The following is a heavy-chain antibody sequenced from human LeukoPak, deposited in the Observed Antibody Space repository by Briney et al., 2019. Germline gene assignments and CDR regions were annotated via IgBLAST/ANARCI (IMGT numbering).Heavy chain of an antibody. CDR3: ARRSRNGLDAFDI. D-gene: IGHD2-8*01. V-gene: IGHV1-2*02. CDR2: IDPNNGDT. CDR1: GYTFTGYY. Sequence: GASVKVSCKASGYTFTGYYMHWVRQAPGQGPEWVGWIDPNNGDTDYAQEFQGRVSMTRVRSISTAYMELSRLTSDDTAVYYCARRSRNGLDAFDIWGQGTMVTVSS. J-gene: IGHJ3*02.